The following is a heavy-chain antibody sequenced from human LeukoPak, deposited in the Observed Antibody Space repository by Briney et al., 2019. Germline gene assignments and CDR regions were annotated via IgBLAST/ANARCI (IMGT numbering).Heavy chain of an antibody. J-gene: IGHJ4*02. CDR2: ISGSGGST. Sequence: GGSLRLSCAASGITFSSYAMSWVRQAPGKGLEWVSAISGSGGSTYYADSVKGRFTISRDNSKNTLYLQMNSLRAEDTAVYYCAKDWWYSSGWPFDYWGQGTLVTVSS. CDR1: GITFSSYA. CDR3: AKDWWYSSGWPFDY. V-gene: IGHV3-23*01. D-gene: IGHD6-19*01.